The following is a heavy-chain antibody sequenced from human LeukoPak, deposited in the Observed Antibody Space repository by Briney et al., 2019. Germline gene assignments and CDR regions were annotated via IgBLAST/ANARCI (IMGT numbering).Heavy chain of an antibody. V-gene: IGHV4-59*01. CDR2: IYYSGST. D-gene: IGHD1-7*01. Sequence: SETLSLICTVSGGSISSYYWSWIRQPPGKGLEWIGYIYYSGSTNYNPSLKSRVTISVDTSKNQFSLKLSSVTAADTAVYYCARDKLAHWNYGGGDAFDIWGQGTMVTVSS. J-gene: IGHJ3*02. CDR1: GGSISSYY. CDR3: ARDKLAHWNYGGGDAFDI.